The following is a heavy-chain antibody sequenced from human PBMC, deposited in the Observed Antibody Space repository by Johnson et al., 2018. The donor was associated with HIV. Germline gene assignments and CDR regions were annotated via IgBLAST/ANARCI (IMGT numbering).Heavy chain of an antibody. CDR3: ARDRPQLVGDAFDI. D-gene: IGHD6-13*01. CDR2: ISYDGSNK. Sequence: QVQLVESGGGVVQPGRSLRLSCAASGFTFSSYAMHWVRQAPGKGLEWVAVISYDGSNKYYADSVKGRFTISRDNSKNTLYLQMNSLRAEDTAVYYCARDRPQLVGDAFDIWGQGTMVTVSS. V-gene: IGHV3-30-3*01. CDR1: GFTFSSYA. J-gene: IGHJ3*02.